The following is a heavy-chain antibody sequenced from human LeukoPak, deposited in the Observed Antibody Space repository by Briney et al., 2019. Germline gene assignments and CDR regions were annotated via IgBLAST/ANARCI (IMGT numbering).Heavy chain of an antibody. CDR1: GFTFSSYA. J-gene: IGHJ4*02. CDR2: ISYDGSNK. V-gene: IGHV3-30*03. D-gene: IGHD1-1*01. Sequence: PGGSLRLSCAASGFTFSSYAMHWVRQAPGKGLEWVAVISYDGSNKYYADSVKGRFTISRDNSKNMLYLQMNSLRAEDTAVYYCAYYHVNEEPPTFWGLGTLVTVSS. CDR3: AYYHVNEEPPTF.